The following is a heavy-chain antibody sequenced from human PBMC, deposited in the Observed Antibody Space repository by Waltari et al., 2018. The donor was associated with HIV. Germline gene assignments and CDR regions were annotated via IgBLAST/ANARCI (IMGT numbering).Heavy chain of an antibody. V-gene: IGHV4-34*01. CDR1: GGSFSGSY. CDR2: INNSGST. CDR3: AQMDAYSSSRGGY. Sequence: QVPLQQWGAGLWKPSAALSLTCAVYGGSFSGSYWSWTRQPTGKGLEWIGEINNSGSTNYNPSLKSRVTISVDTSKNQFSLKLSSVTAADTAVYYCAQMDAYSSSRGGYWGQGTLVTVSS. J-gene: IGHJ4*02. D-gene: IGHD6-6*01.